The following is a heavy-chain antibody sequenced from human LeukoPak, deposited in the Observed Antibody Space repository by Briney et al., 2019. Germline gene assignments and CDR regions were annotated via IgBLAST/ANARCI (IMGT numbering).Heavy chain of an antibody. CDR1: GGTFSSYA. Sequence: ASVKVSCKASGGTFSSYAISWVRQAPGQGLEWMGGIIPIFGTANYAQKFQGRVTITTDESTSTAYMELSSLRSEDTAVYYCARVSGVVPAAINWFDPWGQGTLVTVSS. V-gene: IGHV1-69*05. CDR2: IIPIFGTA. CDR3: ARVSGVVPAAINWFDP. D-gene: IGHD2-2*02. J-gene: IGHJ5*02.